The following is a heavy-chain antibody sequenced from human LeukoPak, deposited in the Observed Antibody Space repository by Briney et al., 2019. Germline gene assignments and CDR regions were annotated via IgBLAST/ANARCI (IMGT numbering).Heavy chain of an antibody. D-gene: IGHD6-13*01. CDR3: ARDRSRPNPFFDS. J-gene: IGHJ4*02. CDR1: GGSISSNNW. Sequence: SGTLSLTCAVSGGSISSNNWWSWVRQPPGKGLEWIGEIYHHGATNYNPSLKSRVTLSVDKSKNQFSLELSSVTAADTAVYYCARDRSRPNPFFDSWGQGTLVTVSS. V-gene: IGHV4-4*02. CDR2: IYHHGAT.